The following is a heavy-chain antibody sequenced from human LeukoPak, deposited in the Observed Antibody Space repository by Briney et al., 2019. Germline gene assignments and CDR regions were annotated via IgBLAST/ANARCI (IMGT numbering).Heavy chain of an antibody. Sequence: KTSETLSLTCSVSGASVSDGNYYWSWIRQPPGKGLEWIGYMFYSESTKYNPSLKSRVTISVDTSKNQFSLKLSSVTAADTAVYYCARDGTLRNAFDIWGPGTMVTVSS. J-gene: IGHJ3*02. D-gene: IGHD1-1*01. CDR3: ARDGTLRNAFDI. CDR1: GASVSDGNYY. V-gene: IGHV4-61*01. CDR2: MFYSEST.